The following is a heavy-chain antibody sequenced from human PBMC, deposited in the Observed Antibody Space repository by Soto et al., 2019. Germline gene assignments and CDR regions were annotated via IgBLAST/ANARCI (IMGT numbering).Heavy chain of an antibody. CDR3: ATLYGNSAARDY. CDR2: IYYSGNT. V-gene: IGHV4-30-4*01. J-gene: IGHJ4*02. Sequence: SETLSLTCTFSGGSISSGDYYWSWIRQPPGKGLEWIGYIYYSGNTYYSPSLRSRVTISVDTSTNQFSLYLQVNSLTAEDTAVYYCATLYGNSAARDYWGQGTLVTVSS. D-gene: IGHD4-17*01. CDR1: GGSISSGDYY.